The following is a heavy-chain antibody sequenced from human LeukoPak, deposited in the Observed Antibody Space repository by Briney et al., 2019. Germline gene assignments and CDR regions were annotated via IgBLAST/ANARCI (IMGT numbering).Heavy chain of an antibody. V-gene: IGHV4-4*07. CDR1: GGSISSYY. J-gene: IGHJ6*03. Sequence: SETLSLTCTVSGGSISSYYWSWIRQPAGKGLEWIGRIYTSGSTNYNPSLKSRVTMSVDTSKNQFSLKLSSMTAADTAVYYCARAPLRGSGNYYYYMDVWGKGTTVTVSS. CDR2: IYTSGST. D-gene: IGHD3-10*01. CDR3: ARAPLRGSGNYYYYMDV.